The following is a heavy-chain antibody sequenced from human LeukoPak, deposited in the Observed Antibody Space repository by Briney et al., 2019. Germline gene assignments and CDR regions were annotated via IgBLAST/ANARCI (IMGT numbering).Heavy chain of an antibody. CDR2: INHSGST. J-gene: IGHJ3*02. CDR3: HVDTAMVEADAFDI. Sequence: SETLSLTCAVYGGSFSGYYWSWIRQPPGKGLEWIGEINHSGSTNYNPSLKSRVTISVDTSKNQFSLKLSSVTAADTAVYYCHVDTAMVEADAFDIWGQGTMVTVSS. D-gene: IGHD5-18*01. CDR1: GGSFSGYY. V-gene: IGHV4-34*01.